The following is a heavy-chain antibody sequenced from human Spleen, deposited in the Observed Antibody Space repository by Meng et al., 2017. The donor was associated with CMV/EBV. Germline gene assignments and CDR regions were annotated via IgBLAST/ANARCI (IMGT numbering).Heavy chain of an antibody. V-gene: IGHV4-38-2*02. CDR2: IFYSGST. D-gene: IGHD6-6*01. Sequence: SETLSLTCSVSGGSINNDYYWGWIRQPPGKGLEWIGSIFYSGSTYYSPSLKSRITISVDTSKNQFSLKLSSVTAADTAVYYCARGGTFEYSSTDYYYYGMDVWGQGTTVTSP. CDR3: ARGGTFEYSSTDYYYYGMDV. CDR1: GGSINNDYY. J-gene: IGHJ6*02.